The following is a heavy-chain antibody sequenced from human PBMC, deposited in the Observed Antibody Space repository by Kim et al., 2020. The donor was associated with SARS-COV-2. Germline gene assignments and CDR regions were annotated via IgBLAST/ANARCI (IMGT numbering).Heavy chain of an antibody. D-gene: IGHD2-15*01. CDR3: ARDPKGYCSGGSCHALDY. V-gene: IGHV3-30*07. Sequence: KGRFTISRDNSKNTLYLQMNSLRAEDTAVYYCARDPKGYCSGGSCHALDYWGQGTLVTVSS. J-gene: IGHJ4*02.